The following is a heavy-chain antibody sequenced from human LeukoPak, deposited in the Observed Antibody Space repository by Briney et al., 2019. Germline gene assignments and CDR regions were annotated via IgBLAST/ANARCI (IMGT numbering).Heavy chain of an antibody. J-gene: IGHJ4*02. CDR2: ISSGGGSV. CDR3: VRDATETLLVHVYFDY. D-gene: IGHD4-17*01. Sequence: PGGSLRLSCVGSGFSFSTYEMHWVRQAPGKGPEWLSHISSGGGSVHYVDSVKGRFTISRDDARNSLYLQLNSLREGDTAMYHCVRDATETLLVHVYFDYWGQGSLVTVSS. V-gene: IGHV3-48*03. CDR1: GFSFSTYE.